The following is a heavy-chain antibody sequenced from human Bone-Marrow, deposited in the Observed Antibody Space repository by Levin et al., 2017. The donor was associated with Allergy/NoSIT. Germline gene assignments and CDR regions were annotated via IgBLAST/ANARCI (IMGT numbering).Heavy chain of an antibody. Sequence: ASVKVSCKASGYTFTGYYMHWVRQAPGQGLEWMGWINPNSGGTNYAQKFQGRVTMTRDTSISTAYMELSRLRSDDTAVYYCARPTFDYGDYEEILFDYWGQGTLVTVSS. D-gene: IGHD4-17*01. V-gene: IGHV1-2*02. CDR1: GYTFTGYY. J-gene: IGHJ4*02. CDR3: ARPTFDYGDYEEILFDY. CDR2: INPNSGGT.